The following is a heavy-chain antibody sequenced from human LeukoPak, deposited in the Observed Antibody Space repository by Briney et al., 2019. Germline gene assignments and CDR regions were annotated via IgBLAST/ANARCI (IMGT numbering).Heavy chain of an antibody. J-gene: IGHJ4*02. CDR1: GFTFSSYA. CDR2: ISYDGSNK. V-gene: IGHV3-30-3*01. CDR3: ARVSGRRDGYKGPADY. Sequence: GGSLRLSCAASGFTFSSYAMHWVRQAPGKGLEWVAVISYDGSNKYYADSVKGRFTISRDNAKNSLYLQMNSLRAEDTAVYYCARVSGRRDGYKGPADYWGQGTLVTVSS. D-gene: IGHD5-24*01.